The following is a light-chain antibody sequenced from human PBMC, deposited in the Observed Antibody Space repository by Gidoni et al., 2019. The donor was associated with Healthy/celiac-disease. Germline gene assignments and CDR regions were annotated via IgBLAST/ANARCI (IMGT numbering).Light chain of an antibody. CDR1: QSVSSN. J-gene: IGKJ1*01. Sequence: EIVMTQSPATLPVSPGERATLSCRASQSVSSNLAWYQQKPGQAPRLLLYGASTRALGIPARFSGSGSGTEFTLTISSLQSEDFAVYYCQQYNNWPPWTFGQGTKVEIK. V-gene: IGKV3-15*01. CDR3: QQYNNWPPWT. CDR2: GAS.